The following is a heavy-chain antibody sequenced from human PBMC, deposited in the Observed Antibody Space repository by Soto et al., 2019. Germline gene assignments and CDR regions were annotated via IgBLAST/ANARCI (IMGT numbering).Heavy chain of an antibody. CDR3: ARANYYYDRSGYLYYFDY. Sequence: SETLSLTCTVSGGSISTYYWSWIRQPPGKGLEWIGYIYYSGSTNYNPPLKSRGTISVDTSKNQFSLKLRSVTAADTAVYYCARANYYYDRSGYLYYFDYWGQGTLVTVSS. V-gene: IGHV4-59*01. D-gene: IGHD3-22*01. CDR2: IYYSGST. CDR1: GGSISTYY. J-gene: IGHJ4*02.